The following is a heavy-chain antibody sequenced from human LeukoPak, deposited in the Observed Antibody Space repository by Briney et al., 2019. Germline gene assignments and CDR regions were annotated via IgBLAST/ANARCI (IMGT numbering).Heavy chain of an antibody. V-gene: IGHV3-30-3*01. CDR3: ARDQGASSGYYLAYPTTFDY. Sequence: SGGSLRLSCAASGFTFSAFAMHWVRQAPGKGLEWVAVISYDGSNKYYADSVKGRFTISRDNSKNTLYLQMNSLRAEDTAVYYCARDQGASSGYYLAYPTTFDYWGQGTLVTVSS. CDR1: GFTFSAFA. J-gene: IGHJ4*02. CDR2: ISYDGSNK. D-gene: IGHD3-22*01.